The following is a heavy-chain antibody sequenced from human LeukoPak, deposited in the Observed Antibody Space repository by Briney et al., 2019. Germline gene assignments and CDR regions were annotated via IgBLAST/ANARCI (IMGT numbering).Heavy chain of an antibody. Sequence: GGSLRLSCAASGFTFSSYSMHWVRQAPGKGLEWVAVIWYDGSNKYYADSVKGRFTISRDNSKNTLYLQMNSLRAEDTAVYYCARDGGRGNPPDYWGQGTLVTVSS. V-gene: IGHV3-33*01. J-gene: IGHJ4*02. CDR3: ARDGGRGNPPDY. CDR1: GFTFSSYS. CDR2: IWYDGSNK. D-gene: IGHD3-16*01.